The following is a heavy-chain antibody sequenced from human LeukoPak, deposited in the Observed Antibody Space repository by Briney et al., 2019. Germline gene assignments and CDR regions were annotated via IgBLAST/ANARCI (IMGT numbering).Heavy chain of an antibody. V-gene: IGHV4-59*01. D-gene: IGHD6-19*01. CDR2: IYYSGST. CDR1: GGSISGYY. Sequence: LETLSLTCTVSGGSISGYYWIWMRQPPGKGLEWIGYIYYSGSTNYNPSLRSRITISVDTSKQQFSLKLRSVTAADTAVYYCARQLAQAEGRAFDIWGQGTKVTVSS. CDR3: ARQLAQAEGRAFDI. J-gene: IGHJ3*02.